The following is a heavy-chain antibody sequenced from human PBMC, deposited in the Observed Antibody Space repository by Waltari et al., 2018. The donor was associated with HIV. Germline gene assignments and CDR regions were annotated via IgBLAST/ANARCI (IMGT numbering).Heavy chain of an antibody. CDR2: IYHSGST. V-gene: IGHV4-4*02. Sequence: QVQLQESGPGLVKPSGTLSLTCAVSGGSISSSTWWSWVRQPPGKGLEWIGEIYHSGSTNYNPSLKSRVTISVDKSKNQFSLKLSSVTAADTAVYYCRSRPLYYYYGMDVWGQGTTVTVSS. CDR1: GGSISSSTW. CDR3: RSRPLYYYYGMDV. J-gene: IGHJ6*02.